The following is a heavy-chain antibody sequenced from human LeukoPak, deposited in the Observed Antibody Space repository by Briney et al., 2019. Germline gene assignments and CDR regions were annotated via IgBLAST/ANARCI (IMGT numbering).Heavy chain of an antibody. CDR1: GFSFSSYV. V-gene: IGHV3-23*01. CDR2: ISGGGGGT. Sequence: GRSLRLSCAASGFSFSSYVMSWVRQAPGTGLEWVSGISGGGGGTYYADSVKGRFTISRDNSKNTLYLQMNSLRAEDTALYYCSLGRPGAPTTYFQSWGQETLVSVPS. D-gene: IGHD1-26*01. J-gene: IGHJ4*02. CDR3: SLGRPGAPTTYFQS.